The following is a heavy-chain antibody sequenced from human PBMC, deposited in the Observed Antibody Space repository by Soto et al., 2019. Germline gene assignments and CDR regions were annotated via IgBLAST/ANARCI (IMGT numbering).Heavy chain of an antibody. CDR1: GGTFSSYA. J-gene: IGHJ5*02. D-gene: IGHD3-22*01. Sequence: SVKVSCKASGGTFSSYAISWVRQAPGQGLEWMGGIIPIFGTANYAQKFQGRVTITADESTSTAYMELSSLRSEDTVVYYCARGIWDSSGYYNNWFDPWGQGTLVTSPQ. CDR3: ARGIWDSSGYYNNWFDP. CDR2: IIPIFGTA. V-gene: IGHV1-69*13.